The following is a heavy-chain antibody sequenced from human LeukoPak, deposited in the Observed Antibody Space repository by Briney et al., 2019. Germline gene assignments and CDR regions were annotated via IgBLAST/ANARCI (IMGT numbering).Heavy chain of an antibody. J-gene: IGHJ5*01. CDR2: VYYSGST. CDR1: GDSFSNYY. CDR3: ASSPRLTTSWFLFDS. Sequence: PSETLSLTCSVSGDSFSNYYWTWIRQPPGKGLEWIGYVYYSGSTNYNPALKTRLHLSVDTSKNRFSLKLSSVTAADTAVYYCASSPRLTTSWFLFDSWGHGALVTVSS. V-gene: IGHV4-59*08. D-gene: IGHD2-2*01.